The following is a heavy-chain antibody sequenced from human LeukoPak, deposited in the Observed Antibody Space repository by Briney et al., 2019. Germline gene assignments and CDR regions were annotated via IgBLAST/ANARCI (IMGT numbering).Heavy chain of an antibody. CDR1: GFTFSSHW. J-gene: IGHJ6*03. Sequence: TGGSLRLSCAASGFTFSSHWMSWVRQAPGKGLEGVANIKQDGSEKYYVDSVKGRFTISRDNAKNSLFLQMNNLRAADTAVYYCARVLRYCSGGNCYSGGLGYMDVWGKGTTVTISS. V-gene: IGHV3-7*03. D-gene: IGHD2-15*01. CDR3: ARVLRYCSGGNCYSGGLGYMDV. CDR2: IKQDGSEK.